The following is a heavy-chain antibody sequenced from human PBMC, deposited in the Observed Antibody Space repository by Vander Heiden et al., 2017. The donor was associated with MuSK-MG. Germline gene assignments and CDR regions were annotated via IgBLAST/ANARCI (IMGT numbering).Heavy chain of an antibody. CDR2: ISWNGDSL. D-gene: IGHD6-13*01. J-gene: IGHJ3*02. Sequence: EVQLVESGGGLVHPGRSLRLPCAASGFTFDDYAMHWVRQAPGKGLGWVSGISWNGDSLGYAESVKGRFTNSRDNAKNSLYLQMNSLRVEDTAFYYCAKGTKQLVRASVDIWGQGTMVTVSS. V-gene: IGHV3-9*01. CDR1: GFTFDDYA. CDR3: AKGTKQLVRASVDI.